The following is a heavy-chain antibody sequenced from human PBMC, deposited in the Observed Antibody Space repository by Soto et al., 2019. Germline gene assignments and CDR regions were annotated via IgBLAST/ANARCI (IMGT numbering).Heavy chain of an antibody. Sequence: TWGSLRLSCAASGFTFSSYAMHWVRQAPGKGLEWVAVISYDGSNKYYADSVKGRFTISRDNSKNTLYLQMNSLRAEDTAVYYCARDTDYYDSSGYYYGMDVWGQGTTVTVSS. CDR1: GFTFSSYA. J-gene: IGHJ6*02. D-gene: IGHD3-22*01. CDR3: ARDTDYYDSSGYYYGMDV. CDR2: ISYDGSNK. V-gene: IGHV3-30-3*01.